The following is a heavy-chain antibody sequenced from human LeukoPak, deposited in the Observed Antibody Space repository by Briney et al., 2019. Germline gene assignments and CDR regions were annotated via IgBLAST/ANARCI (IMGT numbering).Heavy chain of an antibody. Sequence: PGGSLRLSCAASGFTFSSSWMYWVRQAPGKGLVWVSRINSDESITTYADSVKGRFTISRDNAKNTLYLQMNSLRAEDTAVYYCARGLVPGFLDYWGQGTPVTVYS. V-gene: IGHV3-74*01. CDR3: ARGLVPGFLDY. CDR1: GFTFSSSW. CDR2: INSDESIT. D-gene: IGHD3-9*01. J-gene: IGHJ4*02.